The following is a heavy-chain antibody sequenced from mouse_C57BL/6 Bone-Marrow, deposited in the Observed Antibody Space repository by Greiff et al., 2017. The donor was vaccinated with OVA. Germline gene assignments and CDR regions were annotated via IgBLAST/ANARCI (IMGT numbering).Heavy chain of an antibody. V-gene: IGHV5-15*01. Sequence: EVQGVESGGGLVQPGGSLKLSCAASGFTFSDYGMAWVRQAPRKGPEWVAFISNLAYSIYYADTVTGRFTISRETAKNTLYLEMSSLRSEDTAMYYCARRGYAMDYWGQGTSVTVSS. CDR2: ISNLAYSI. J-gene: IGHJ4*01. CDR1: GFTFSDYG. CDR3: ARRGYAMDY.